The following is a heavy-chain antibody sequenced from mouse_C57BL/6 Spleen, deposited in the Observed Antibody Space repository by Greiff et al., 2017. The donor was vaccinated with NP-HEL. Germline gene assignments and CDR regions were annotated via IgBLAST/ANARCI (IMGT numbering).Heavy chain of an antibody. Sequence: EVQLQQSVAELVRPGASVKLSCTASGFNIKNTYMHWVKQRPEQGLEWIGRIDPANGNTKYAPKFQGKATITADTSSNTAYLQLSSLTSEDTAIYYCARKHIYYGSSPYYYAIDYWGQGTSVTVSS. V-gene: IGHV14-3*01. D-gene: IGHD1-1*01. CDR2: IDPANGNT. J-gene: IGHJ4*01. CDR3: ARKHIYYGSSPYYYAIDY. CDR1: GFNIKNTY.